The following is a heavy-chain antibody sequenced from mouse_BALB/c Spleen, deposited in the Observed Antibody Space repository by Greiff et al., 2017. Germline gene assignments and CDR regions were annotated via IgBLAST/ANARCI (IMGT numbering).Heavy chain of an antibody. V-gene: IGHV5-6*01. J-gene: IGHJ2*01. CDR1: GFTFSSYG. D-gene: IGHD1-2*01. CDR3: ARQITTATCFDY. Sequence: EVKVVESGGDLVKPGGSLKLSCAASGFTFSSYGMSWVRQTPDKRLEWVATISSGGSYTYYPDSVKGRFTISRDNAKNTLYLQMSSLKSEDTAMYYCARQITTATCFDYWGQGTTLTVSS. CDR2: ISSGGSYT.